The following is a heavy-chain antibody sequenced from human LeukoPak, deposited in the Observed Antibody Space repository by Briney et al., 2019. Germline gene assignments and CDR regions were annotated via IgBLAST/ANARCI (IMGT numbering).Heavy chain of an antibody. Sequence: SETLSLTCAVSGGSIRNSSFYWGWIRQPPGKGLEWIASIYNSGTTYYNPSIKSRITIFVDTSKNQFSLKLSSVTAADTAVYFCARDMGRAFDIWGQGTMVTVSS. CDR3: ARDMGRAFDI. CDR2: IYNSGTT. J-gene: IGHJ3*02. V-gene: IGHV4-39*07. D-gene: IGHD3-10*01. CDR1: GGSIRNSSFY.